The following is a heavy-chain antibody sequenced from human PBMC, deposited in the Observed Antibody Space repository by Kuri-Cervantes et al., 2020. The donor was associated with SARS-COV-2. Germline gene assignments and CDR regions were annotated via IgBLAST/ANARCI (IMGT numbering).Heavy chain of an antibody. CDR2: INSGSSIT. D-gene: IGHD6-25*01. Sequence: GESLKISCAVSGFTFSSYSMNWVRQAPGKGLEWVSYINSGSSITYHADSVKGRFTISRDNAKNSLYLQMNSLRAEDTAVYYCARDAARAAFDIWGQGTMVTVSS. CDR3: ARDAARAAFDI. V-gene: IGHV3-48*04. CDR1: GFTFSSYS. J-gene: IGHJ3*02.